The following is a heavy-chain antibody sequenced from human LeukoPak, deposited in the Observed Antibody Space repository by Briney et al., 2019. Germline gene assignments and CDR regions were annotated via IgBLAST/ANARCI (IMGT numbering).Heavy chain of an antibody. CDR3: ASGGYSLRY. D-gene: IGHD3-10*01. V-gene: IGHV3-66*01. J-gene: IGHJ4*02. CDR1: GFTFSSYW. Sequence: PGGSLRLSCVASGFTFSSYWMSWVRQAPGKGLEWVSVIYSGGSTYYADSVKGRFTISRDNSKNTLYLQMNSLRAEDTAVYYCASGGYSLRYWGQGTLVTVSS. CDR2: IYSGGST.